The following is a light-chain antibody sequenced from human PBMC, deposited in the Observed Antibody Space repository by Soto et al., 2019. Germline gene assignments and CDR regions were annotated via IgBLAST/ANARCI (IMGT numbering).Light chain of an antibody. V-gene: IGKV1-5*03. CDR2: KAS. CDR1: QSISSW. CDR3: QQYESYSPLT. J-gene: IGKJ4*01. Sequence: DIKMSQSPSTLSASVGDRVTITCRASQSISSWLAWYQKKPGKAPKLLIYKASGLESGVPSRFSGSGSGTDFTPTISSLQPDDFATYYCQQYESYSPLTFGGGTKV.